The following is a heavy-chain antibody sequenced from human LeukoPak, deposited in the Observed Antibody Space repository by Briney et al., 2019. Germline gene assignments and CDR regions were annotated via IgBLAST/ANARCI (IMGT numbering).Heavy chain of an antibody. V-gene: IGHV3-30*02. CDR1: GFSFSYYG. D-gene: IGHD5/OR15-5a*01. CDR2: IRYDGSNK. J-gene: IGHJ3*02. Sequence: VGSLRLSCAASGFSFSYYGMHWVRQAPGKGLEWVAFIRYDGSNKYYADSVKGRFTISRDNSKNTLYLQMNSLRAEDTAVYYCAKVDPLGGCLDIWGQGIMVTVSS. CDR3: AKVDPLGGCLDI.